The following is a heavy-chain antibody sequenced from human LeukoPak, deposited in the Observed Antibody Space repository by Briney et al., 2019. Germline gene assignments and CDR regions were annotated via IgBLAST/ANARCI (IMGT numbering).Heavy chain of an antibody. J-gene: IGHJ3*02. CDR1: GYSISSGYY. CDR2: IYHGGST. D-gene: IGHD2-2*01. Sequence: SETLSLTCTVSGYSISSGYYWGWIRQPPGKGLEWIGSIYHGGSTYYNPSLKSRVTISVDTFKNQFSLKLSSVTAADTAVYYCASYCSSTSCSASDAFDIWGQGTMVTVSS. CDR3: ASYCSSTSCSASDAFDI. V-gene: IGHV4-38-2*02.